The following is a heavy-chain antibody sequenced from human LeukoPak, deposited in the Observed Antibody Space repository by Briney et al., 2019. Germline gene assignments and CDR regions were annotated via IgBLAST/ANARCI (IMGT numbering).Heavy chain of an antibody. Sequence: ASVKVSCKASGGTFSSYAISWVRQAPGQGLEWMGGIIPIFGTANYAQKFQGRVTITTDESTSTAYMELSSLRSEDTAVYYCARVSPTYSGYDRRAVNWFDPWGQGTLVTVSS. CDR3: ARVSPTYSGYDRRAVNWFDP. CDR2: IIPIFGTA. J-gene: IGHJ5*02. D-gene: IGHD5-12*01. CDR1: GGTFSSYA. V-gene: IGHV1-69*05.